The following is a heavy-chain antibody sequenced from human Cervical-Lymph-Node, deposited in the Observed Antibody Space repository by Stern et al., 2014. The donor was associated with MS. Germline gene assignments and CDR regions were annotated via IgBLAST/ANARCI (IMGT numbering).Heavy chain of an antibody. Sequence: VQMVESGPEAKKPGASVQVSCKASGYNFTNYGINWVRQPPGQGLEWMGLISTNNGNTHYAQNIQGRVTMSTDSSTTTAYMELRSLRSDDTAVYYCARSGGSFWGRGTLVTVSS. CDR3: ARSGGSF. V-gene: IGHV1-18*01. CDR1: GYNFTNYG. CDR2: ISTNNGNT. J-gene: IGHJ4*02. D-gene: IGHD3-16*01.